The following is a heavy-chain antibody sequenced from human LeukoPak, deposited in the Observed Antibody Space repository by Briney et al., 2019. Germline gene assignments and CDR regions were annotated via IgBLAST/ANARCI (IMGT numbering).Heavy chain of an antibody. CDR3: ARSTVTTGLVDY. CDR2: ISSSSSYI. CDR1: GFTFSSYS. D-gene: IGHD4-17*01. J-gene: IGHJ4*02. V-gene: IGHV3-21*01. Sequence: GGSLRLSCAASGFTFSSYSMNWVRQAPGKGLEWVSSISSSSSYIYYADSVKGRFTISRVNAKNSLYLQMNSLRAEDTAVYYCARSTVTTGLVDYWGQGTLVTVSS.